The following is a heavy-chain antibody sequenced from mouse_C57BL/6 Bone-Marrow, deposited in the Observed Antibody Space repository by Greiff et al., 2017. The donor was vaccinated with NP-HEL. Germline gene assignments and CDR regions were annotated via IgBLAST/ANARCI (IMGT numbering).Heavy chain of an antibody. J-gene: IGHJ1*03. CDR1: GFTFSSYA. D-gene: IGHD1-1*01. V-gene: IGHV5-4*03. CDR2: ISDGGSYT. CDR3: ARPADGSSYVTLYWYFDV. Sequence: DVMLVESGGGLVKPGGSLKLSCAASGFTFSSYAMPWVRQTPEKRLEWVATISDGGSYTYYTDNVKGRFTLSRDNAKNNLYLQLSHLKSEDTAMFYSARPADGSSYVTLYWYFDVGGTGTTATVSA.